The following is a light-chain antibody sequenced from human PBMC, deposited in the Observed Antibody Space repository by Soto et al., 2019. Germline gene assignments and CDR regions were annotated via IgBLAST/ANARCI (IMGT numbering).Light chain of an antibody. J-gene: IGKJ4*01. V-gene: IGKV3-20*01. Sequence: EIVPTQSPGTLSLSPGERATLSCRASQDVDSNFLAWYQQRPGQAPRLLIYGSSRRATGIPDRFSGSGSGTDFTLTISRVGPEYIAVYFCHQYYSSITFGGGTKVEVK. CDR1: QDVDSNF. CDR2: GSS. CDR3: HQYYSSIT.